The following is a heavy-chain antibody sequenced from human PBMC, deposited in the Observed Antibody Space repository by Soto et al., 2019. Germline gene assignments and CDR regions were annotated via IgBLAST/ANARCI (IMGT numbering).Heavy chain of an antibody. J-gene: IGHJ4*02. Sequence: EALYVTCPVPDASISNFYWSWIRQPPGKGLEWIGYISSSGNTNYNPSLKSRVSISVDTSKNQFSLNLNSVTAADTAVYYCARAPMVLTRSYFDSWGQGTQVTVYS. CDR1: DASISNFY. CDR2: ISSSGNT. V-gene: IGHV4-59*01. D-gene: IGHD3-22*01. CDR3: ARAPMVLTRSYFDS.